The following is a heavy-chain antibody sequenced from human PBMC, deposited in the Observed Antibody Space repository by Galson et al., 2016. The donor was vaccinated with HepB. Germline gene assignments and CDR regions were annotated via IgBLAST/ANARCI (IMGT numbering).Heavy chain of an antibody. D-gene: IGHD6-25*01. Sequence: SLRLSCAASGFTFSSYWMSWVRQAPGKGLEWVANIKQDGSEKYYVDSVKGRFTISRDNAKKSLYLQMNSLRAEDTAVYYCGKDWSRADTNSQFDYWGQGTLVTVSA. CDR1: GFTFSSYW. V-gene: IGHV3-7*03. CDR2: IKQDGSEK. CDR3: GKDWSRADTNSQFDY. J-gene: IGHJ4*02.